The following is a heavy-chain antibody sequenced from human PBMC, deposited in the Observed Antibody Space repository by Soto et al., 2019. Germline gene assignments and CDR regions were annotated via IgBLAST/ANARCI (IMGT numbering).Heavy chain of an antibody. Sequence: ASVKVSCKASGYTFTSYGISWVRQAPGQGLEWMGWISAYNGNTNYAQKLQGRVTMTTDTSTSTAYMELRSLRSDDTAVYYCARNSDSYSSYGMDVWGQGTTVTVSS. V-gene: IGHV1-18*01. CDR1: GYTFTSYG. CDR3: ARNSDSYSSYGMDV. D-gene: IGHD3-10*01. CDR2: ISAYNGNT. J-gene: IGHJ6*02.